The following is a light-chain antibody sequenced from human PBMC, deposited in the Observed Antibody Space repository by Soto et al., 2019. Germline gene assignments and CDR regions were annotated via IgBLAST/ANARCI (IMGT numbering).Light chain of an antibody. V-gene: IGKV1-17*01. Sequence: DIQMTQSPSSLSASVGDRVTITCRASQSISSYLNWYQYKPGKAPKVLIYGASTLQSGVPSRFSGSGSGTEFTLTISSLQPEDFATYYCLQHKSYPRTFGQGTKVDIK. CDR1: QSISSY. CDR2: GAS. J-gene: IGKJ1*01. CDR3: LQHKSYPRT.